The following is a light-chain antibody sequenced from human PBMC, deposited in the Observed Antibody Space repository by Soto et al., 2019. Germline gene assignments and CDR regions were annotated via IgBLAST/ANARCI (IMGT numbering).Light chain of an antibody. Sequence: EVVLTQSPATLSLSPGERATLSCRASHYISSDLAWYQHKPGQAPRLVIYDASVRATGIPARFSGSGSGTDFTLTISGLETEDFAIYYCQQRSSWPPITFGQGTRLEI. CDR1: HYISSD. CDR2: DAS. CDR3: QQRSSWPPIT. V-gene: IGKV3-11*01. J-gene: IGKJ5*01.